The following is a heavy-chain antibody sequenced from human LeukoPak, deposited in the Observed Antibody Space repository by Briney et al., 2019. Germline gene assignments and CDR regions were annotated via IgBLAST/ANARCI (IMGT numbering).Heavy chain of an antibody. V-gene: IGHV4-30-4*08. CDR1: GGSISSGDYY. D-gene: IGHD6-6*01. Sequence: SQTLSLTCTVSGGSISSGDYYWSWIRQPPGKGLEWIGYIYYSGSTYYNPSLKSRVTISVDTSKNQLSLKLSSVTAADTAVYYCARVGVDISSSTFFDYWGQGTLVTVSS. CDR2: IYYSGST. CDR3: ARVGVDISSSTFFDY. J-gene: IGHJ4*02.